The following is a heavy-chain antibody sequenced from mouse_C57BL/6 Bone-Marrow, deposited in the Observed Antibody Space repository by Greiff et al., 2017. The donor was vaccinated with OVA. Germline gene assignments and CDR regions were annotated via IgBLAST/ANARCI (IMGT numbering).Heavy chain of an antibody. D-gene: IGHD2-2*01. J-gene: IGHJ2*01. CDR1: GFTFSDYG. CDR2: ISNLAYSI. Sequence: EVKVVESGGGLVQPGGSLKLSCAASGFTFSDYGMAWVRQAPRKGPEWVAFISNLAYSIYYADTVTGRFTISRENAKNTLYLEMSSLRSEDTAMYYCARQNFYGYADGYFDYWGQGTTLTVSS. V-gene: IGHV5-15*01. CDR3: ARQNFYGYADGYFDY.